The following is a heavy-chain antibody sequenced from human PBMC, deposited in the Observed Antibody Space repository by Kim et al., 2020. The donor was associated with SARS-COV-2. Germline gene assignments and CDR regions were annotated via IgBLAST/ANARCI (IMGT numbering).Heavy chain of an antibody. Sequence: GGSLSLSCEASGFSLSNYWMSWVRQAPGKGLEWVASLRYEGSAKFYADSVKGRFTISRDSAQNSLFLHMSSLGAEDSALYYCARSISDTESPRIGIYF. CDR1: GFSLSNYW. V-gene: IGHV3-7*01. D-gene: IGHD5-18*01. CDR2: LRYEGSAK. J-gene: IGHJ1*01. CDR3: ARSISDTESPRIGIYF.